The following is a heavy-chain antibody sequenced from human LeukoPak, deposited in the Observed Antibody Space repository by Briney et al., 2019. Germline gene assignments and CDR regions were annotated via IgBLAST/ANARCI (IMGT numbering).Heavy chain of an antibody. V-gene: IGHV4-59*08. CDR3: ARGVSYYDSSGYYNEYFQH. J-gene: IGHJ1*01. D-gene: IGHD3-22*01. CDR2: IYYSGSS. Sequence: SETLSLTCTVSVGFMSSYYWSWMRDPPGEGLEGIGYIYYSGSSNYNPALKSRVTMSVDTSKNQFSLKLSSVTAADTAVYYCARGVSYYDSSGYYNEYFQHWGQGTLVTVSS. CDR1: VGFMSSYY.